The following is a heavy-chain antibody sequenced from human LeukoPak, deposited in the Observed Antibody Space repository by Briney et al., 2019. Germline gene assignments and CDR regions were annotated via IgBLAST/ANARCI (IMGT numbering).Heavy chain of an antibody. CDR3: ARMVRRLQRLNIGRYSDYATGYYFDY. Sequence: SETLSLTCTVSGGSINSSSYYWGWIRQPPGKGLEWIGSIYYSGRTYYNPSLKSRVTISVDTSKNQFSLKLSSVTAADTAVYYCARMVRRLQRLNIGRYSDYATGYYFDYWGQGTLVTVSS. CDR2: IYYSGRT. J-gene: IGHJ4*02. V-gene: IGHV4-39*07. CDR1: GGSINSSSYY. D-gene: IGHD5-12*01.